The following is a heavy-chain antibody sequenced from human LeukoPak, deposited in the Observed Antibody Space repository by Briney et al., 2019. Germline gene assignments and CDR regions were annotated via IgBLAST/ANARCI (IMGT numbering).Heavy chain of an antibody. CDR2: IKSKSDGGTT. CDR3: ARDSWPHGDYVLGAFDI. V-gene: IGHV3-15*01. D-gene: IGHD4-17*01. J-gene: IGHJ3*02. Sequence: PGGSLRLSCAASGFTFSNAWMSWVRQAPGKGLEWVGRIKSKSDGGTTDYAAPVKGRFTISRDNSKNTLYLQMNSLRAEDTAVYYCARDSWPHGDYVLGAFDIWGQGTMVTVSS. CDR1: GFTFSNAW.